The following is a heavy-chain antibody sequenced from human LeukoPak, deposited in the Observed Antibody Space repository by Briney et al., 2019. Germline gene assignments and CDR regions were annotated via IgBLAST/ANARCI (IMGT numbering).Heavy chain of an antibody. Sequence: ASVKVSCKASGYTFTSYDTNWVRQATGQGLEWMGWMNHNSGNTGYAQKFQGRVTITRNTSISTAYMELSSLRSEDTAVYYCATSVLRYFDWLGDDAFDIWGQGTTVTVSS. CDR1: GYTFTSYD. J-gene: IGHJ3*02. D-gene: IGHD3-9*01. CDR2: MNHNSGNT. CDR3: ATSVLRYFDWLGDDAFDI. V-gene: IGHV1-8*03.